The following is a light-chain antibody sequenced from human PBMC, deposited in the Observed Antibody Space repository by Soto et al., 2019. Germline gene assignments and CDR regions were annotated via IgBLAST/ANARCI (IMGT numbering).Light chain of an antibody. CDR3: SSYAGNNNLV. CDR1: SSDVGGYNY. CDR2: EVS. J-gene: IGLJ2*01. V-gene: IGLV2-8*01. Sequence: QSALTQPPSASGSPGQSVTISCTGTSSDVGGYNYVSWYQQHPGKAPKLMISEVSKRPSGVPDRFSGSKSGNTASLIVSGLLAEDEADYYCSSYAGNNNLVFGGGTKVTVL.